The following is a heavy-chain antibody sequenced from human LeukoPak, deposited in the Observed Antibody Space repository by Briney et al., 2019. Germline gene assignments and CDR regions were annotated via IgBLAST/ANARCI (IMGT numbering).Heavy chain of an antibody. CDR3: ARDIATIVHQD. D-gene: IGHD1-26*01. CDR2: ISSSSSYI. V-gene: IGHV3-21*01. CDR1: GFTFSSYS. Sequence: GGSLRLSCAASGFTFSSYSMNWVRQAPGKGLEWVSSISSSSSYIYYADSVKGRFTISRDNAKNSLYLQMNSLRAEDTAVYYCARDIATIVHQDWGQGTLVTVSS. J-gene: IGHJ4*02.